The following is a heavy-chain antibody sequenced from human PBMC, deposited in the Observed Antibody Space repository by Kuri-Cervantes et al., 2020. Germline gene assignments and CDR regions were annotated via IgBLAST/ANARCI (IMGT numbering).Heavy chain of an antibody. CDR1: GFTFSDYY. CDR3: ASAMGARGAFDI. J-gene: IGHJ3*02. D-gene: IGHD3-16*01. Sequence: GGSLRLSCAASGFTFSDYYMNWVRQAPGKGLEWVSYISSSSSTIYYADSVKGRFTISRDNAKNSLYLQMNSLRAEDTAVYYCASAMGARGAFDIWGQGTMVTVSS. CDR2: ISSSSSTI. V-gene: IGHV3-48*01.